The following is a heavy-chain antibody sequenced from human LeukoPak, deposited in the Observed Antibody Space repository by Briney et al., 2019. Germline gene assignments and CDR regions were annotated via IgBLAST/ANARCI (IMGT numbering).Heavy chain of an antibody. CDR2: ISGSGGST. V-gene: IGHV3-23*01. CDR3: AKDGRQGYCSSTSCPYYYYGMDV. J-gene: IGHJ6*02. D-gene: IGHD2-2*01. Sequence: PGGSLRLSCAASGFTFSTYAMSWVRQAPGKGLEWVSAISGSGGSTYYADSVKGRFTISRDNSKNTLYLQMNSLRAEDTAVYYCAKDGRQGYCSSTSCPYYYYGMDVWGQGTTVTVSS. CDR1: GFTFSTYA.